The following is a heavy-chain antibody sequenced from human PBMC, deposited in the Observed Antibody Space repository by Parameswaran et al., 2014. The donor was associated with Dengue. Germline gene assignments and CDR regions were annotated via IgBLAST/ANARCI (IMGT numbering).Heavy chain of an antibody. V-gene: IGHV1-24*01. J-gene: IGHJ6*02. CDR3: ATDTDGYYYYYGMDV. D-gene: IGHD5-24*01. Sequence: WVRQAPGQGLEWMGGFDPEDGETIYAQKFQGRVTMTEDTSTDTAYMELSSLGSEDTAVYYCATDTDGYYYYYGMDVWGQGTTVTVSS. CDR2: FDPEDGET.